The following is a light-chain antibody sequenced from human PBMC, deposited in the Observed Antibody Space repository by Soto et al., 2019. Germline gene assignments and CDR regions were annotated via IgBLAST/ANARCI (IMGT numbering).Light chain of an antibody. V-gene: IGKV3-20*01. CDR2: GAS. CDR3: QQFGGSPPIS. Sequence: EILLTQSPGTLSLSPGERATLSCRASQSVSNRYLAWYQQKPGQAPRLLIYGASSRAPGIPNRFSSSGSGTDFTLTISRLEPEGFAVYYCQQFGGSPPISFGQGTRLEIK. CDR1: QSVSNRY. J-gene: IGKJ5*01.